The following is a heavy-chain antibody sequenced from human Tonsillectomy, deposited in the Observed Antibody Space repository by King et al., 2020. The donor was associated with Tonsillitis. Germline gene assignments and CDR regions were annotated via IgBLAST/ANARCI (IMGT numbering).Heavy chain of an antibody. CDR1: GYNFTSNY. J-gene: IGHJ6*02. D-gene: IGHD2-21*02. CDR3: ARGGVTATLYYCCGMDV. Sequence: VQLVESGAEVKRPGASVKVSCKSSGYNFTSNYIHWVRQAPGQGLEWMGIINPGGGSTTYAQNFQGRVTLTRDTSTSTVYMELSGLRPEDTAVYYCARGGVTATLYYCCGMDVWGQGTTVTVSS. V-gene: IGHV1-46*01. CDR2: INPGGGST.